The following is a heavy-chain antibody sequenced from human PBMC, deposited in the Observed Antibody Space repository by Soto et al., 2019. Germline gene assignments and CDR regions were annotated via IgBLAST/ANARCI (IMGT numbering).Heavy chain of an antibody. J-gene: IGHJ4*02. CDR3: ARGRWLNRRGFDY. CDR2: INHSGST. D-gene: IGHD3-22*01. Sequence: SETLSLTCAVYGGSFSGYYWSWIRQPPGKGLEWIGEINHSGSTNYNPSLKSRVTISVDTSKNQFSLKLSSVTAADTAVYYCARGRWLNRRGFDYWGQGTLVTV. V-gene: IGHV4-34*01. CDR1: GGSFSGYY.